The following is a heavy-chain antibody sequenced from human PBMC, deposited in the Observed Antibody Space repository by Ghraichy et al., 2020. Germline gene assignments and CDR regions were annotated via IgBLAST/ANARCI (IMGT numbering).Heavy chain of an antibody. V-gene: IGHV1-2*04. CDR3: ARVPVLTVTTSSSGPFDY. D-gene: IGHD4-17*01. Sequence: ASVKVSCKASGYTFTGYYMHWVRQAPGQGLEWMGWINPNSGGTNYAQKFQGWVTMTRDTSISTAYMELSRLRSDDTAVYYCARVPVLTVTTSSSGPFDYWGQGTLVTVSS. J-gene: IGHJ4*02. CDR2: INPNSGGT. CDR1: GYTFTGYY.